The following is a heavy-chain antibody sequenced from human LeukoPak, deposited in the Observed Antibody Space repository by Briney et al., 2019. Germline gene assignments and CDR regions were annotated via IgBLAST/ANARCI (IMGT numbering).Heavy chain of an antibody. CDR2: INHSGST. Sequence: SETLSLTCAVYGGSFSGYYWSWIRQPPGKGLEWIGEINHSGSTNYNPSFKSRVTISVDTSKNQFSLKLSSVTAADTAVYYCARDQQYYYGSGSYYNKWFDPWGQGTLVTVSS. V-gene: IGHV4-34*01. CDR1: GGSFSGYY. J-gene: IGHJ5*02. CDR3: ARDQQYYYGSGSYYNKWFDP. D-gene: IGHD3-10*01.